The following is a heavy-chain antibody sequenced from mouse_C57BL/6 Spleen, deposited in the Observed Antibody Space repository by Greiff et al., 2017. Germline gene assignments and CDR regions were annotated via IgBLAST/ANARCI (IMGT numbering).Heavy chain of an antibody. V-gene: IGHV2-6-1*01. J-gene: IGHJ1*03. D-gene: IGHD1-1*01. CDR1: GFSLTSYG. CDR3: ARQGTYGSSYWYFDV. Sequence: VQRVESGPGLVAPSQSLSITCTVSGFSLTSYGVHWVRQPPGKGLEWLVVIWSDGSTTYNSALKSRLSISKDNSKSQVFLKMNSLQTDDTAMYYCARQGTYGSSYWYFDVWGTGTTVTVSS. CDR2: IWSDGST.